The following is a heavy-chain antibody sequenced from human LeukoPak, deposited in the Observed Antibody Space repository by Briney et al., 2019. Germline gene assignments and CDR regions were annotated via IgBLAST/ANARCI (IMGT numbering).Heavy chain of an antibody. D-gene: IGHD3-16*01. J-gene: IGHJ4*02. Sequence: GASVKVSCKASGYTFSNYGISWLRQAPGQGLEWVGWLDTYKGDTNYAQKFQGRVTMTTDSSTNTAYVELRSLRSDETAVYYCAREGITLALDFWGQGTPVSVSS. V-gene: IGHV1-18*01. CDR2: LDTYKGDT. CDR1: GYTFSNYG. CDR3: AREGITLALDF.